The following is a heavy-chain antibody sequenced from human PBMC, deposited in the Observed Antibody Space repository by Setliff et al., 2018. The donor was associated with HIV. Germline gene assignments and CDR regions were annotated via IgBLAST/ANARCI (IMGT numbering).Heavy chain of an antibody. Sequence: LRLSCAASGFTFSYYTMHWIRQTPDNGLEWVAVISYDGDSQYYADSVKGRFTFSRDNFRNTLYLQMNSLRPEDTAVYYCARERLRFLEWLPLDYWGQGTLVTVSS. D-gene: IGHD3-3*01. CDR1: GFTFSYYT. CDR2: ISYDGDSQ. J-gene: IGHJ4*02. V-gene: IGHV3-30*04. CDR3: ARERLRFLEWLPLDY.